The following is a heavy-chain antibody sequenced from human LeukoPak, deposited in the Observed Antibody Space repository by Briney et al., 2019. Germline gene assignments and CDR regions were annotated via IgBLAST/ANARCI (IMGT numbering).Heavy chain of an antibody. CDR2: ITSSSRYI. D-gene: IGHD6-19*01. V-gene: IGHV3-21*04. Sequence: PGGSLRLSCAASGFSFSTYSMNWVRQAPWKGLEWVSSITSSSRYIYYADSVKGRFTISRDNAKNSLYLQMNSLRAEDTAVYYCTKAPRGQWLFDPWGQGTLVTVSS. CDR3: TKAPRGQWLFDP. CDR1: GFSFSTYS. J-gene: IGHJ5*02.